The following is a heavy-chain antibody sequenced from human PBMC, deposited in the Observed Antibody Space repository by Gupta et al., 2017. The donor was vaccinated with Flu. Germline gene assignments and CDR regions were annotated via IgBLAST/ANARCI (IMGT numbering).Heavy chain of an antibody. J-gene: IGHJ4*02. D-gene: IGHD6-13*01. CDR1: GGSLSGYF. CDR2: INHSGTT. V-gene: IGHV4-34*01. CDR3: AGVQLDY. Sequence: QVQLQQWGAGLLKPSETLSLTCAVYGGSLSGYFWSWIRQTPGKGLEWIGEINHSGTTNYNPFLKSRVTISLDTSKNQLSLKMRSVTAADTAVYYCAGVQLDYWGQGTLVTVSS.